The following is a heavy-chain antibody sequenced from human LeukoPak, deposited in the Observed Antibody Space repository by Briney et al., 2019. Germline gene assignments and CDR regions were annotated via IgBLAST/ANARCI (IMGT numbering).Heavy chain of an antibody. V-gene: IGHV4-59*08. CDR2: IYYSGST. Sequence: SETLSLTCTVSGGSLSSYYWRWIRQPPGKGLEWMGYIYYSGSTNYNPSLKSRVTVSVDTSKNQFSLKLSSVTAADTAVYYCARIKWELPGGFDYWGQGTLVTVSS. CDR1: GGSLSSYY. CDR3: ARIKWELPGGFDY. D-gene: IGHD1-26*01. J-gene: IGHJ4*02.